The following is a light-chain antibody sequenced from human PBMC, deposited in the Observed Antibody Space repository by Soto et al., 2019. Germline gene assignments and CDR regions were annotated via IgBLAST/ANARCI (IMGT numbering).Light chain of an antibody. CDR1: QSVSSNY. CDR2: GAS. CDR3: QQYSSSQLT. V-gene: IGKV3-20*01. J-gene: IGKJ4*01. Sequence: EIVVTQSPGTLSLSPGEGATLSCRASQSVSSNYLAWYQQKPGQAPRLLIYGASNRATGIPDRFSGSGSGTEFTLTISRLEPEDFEVYYCQQYSSSQLTFGGGTKVDIX.